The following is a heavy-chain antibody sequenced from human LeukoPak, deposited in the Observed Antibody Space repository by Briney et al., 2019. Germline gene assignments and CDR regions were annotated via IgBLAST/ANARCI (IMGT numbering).Heavy chain of an antibody. V-gene: IGHV4-39*01. J-gene: IGHJ4*02. CDR1: GGSISTSYY. D-gene: IGHD1-26*01. CDR2: IYYSGST. Sequence: SETLSLTCTVSGGSISTSYYWGWIRQPPGTGLEWIGSIYYSGSTYYNPSLKSRVTISVDTSKNQFSLKLNSVTAADTAVYYCARRGGTYLDYWGQGTLVTVSS. CDR3: ARRGGTYLDY.